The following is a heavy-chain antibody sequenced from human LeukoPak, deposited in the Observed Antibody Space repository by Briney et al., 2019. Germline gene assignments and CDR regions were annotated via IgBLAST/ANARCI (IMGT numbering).Heavy chain of an antibody. V-gene: IGHV3-7*01. D-gene: IGHD5-18*01. J-gene: IGHJ3*02. Sequence: PGGSLRLSCAASGFTFSSYWMSWVRQAPGKGLEWVANIKQDGSEKYYVDSVKGRFTISRDSSKNTLYLQMNSLRAEDTAVYYCARDATPDSYGHDAFDIWGPGTMVTVSS. CDR2: IKQDGSEK. CDR1: GFTFSSYW. CDR3: ARDATPDSYGHDAFDI.